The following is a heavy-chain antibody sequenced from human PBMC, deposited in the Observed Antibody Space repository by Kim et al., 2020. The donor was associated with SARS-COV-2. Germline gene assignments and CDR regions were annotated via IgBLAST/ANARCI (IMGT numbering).Heavy chain of an antibody. CDR2: ISWNSGSI. CDR3: AKAPDCGGDCYYFDY. J-gene: IGHJ4*02. D-gene: IGHD2-21*02. CDR1: GFTFDDYA. V-gene: IGHV3-9*01. Sequence: GGSLRLSCAASGFTFDDYAMHWVRQAPGKGLEWVSGISWNSGSIGYADSVKGRFTISRDNAKNSLYLRMNSLRAEDTALYYCAKAPDCGGDCYYFDYWGQETLVTVSS.